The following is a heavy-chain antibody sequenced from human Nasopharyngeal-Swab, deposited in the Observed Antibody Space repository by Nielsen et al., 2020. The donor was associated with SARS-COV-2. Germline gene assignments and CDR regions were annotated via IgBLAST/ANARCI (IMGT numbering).Heavy chain of an antibody. J-gene: IGHJ6*03. CDR2: ISYDGSNK. D-gene: IGHD5-18*01. Sequence: WIRQPPGKGLEWVAVISYDGSNKYYADSVKGRFTISRDNSKNTLYLQMNGLRAEDTAVYYCARCGYSYGSHYYYYYMDVWGKGTTVTVSS. CDR3: ARCGYSYGSHYYYYYMDV. V-gene: IGHV3-30-3*01.